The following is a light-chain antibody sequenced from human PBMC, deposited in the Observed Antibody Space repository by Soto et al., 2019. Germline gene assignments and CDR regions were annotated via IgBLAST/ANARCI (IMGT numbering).Light chain of an antibody. J-gene: IGKJ1*01. CDR2: AAS. V-gene: IGKV1-27*01. Sequence: DIQMTQSPSSLSASVGDRVTITCRASQGIDNYLAWYQLKPGKVAKLLIYAASTLQSGVPSRFSGSGSGTEFTLTISSLQPEDVATYYCQKYHFAPWTFGQGTKVEIK. CDR3: QKYHFAPWT. CDR1: QGIDNY.